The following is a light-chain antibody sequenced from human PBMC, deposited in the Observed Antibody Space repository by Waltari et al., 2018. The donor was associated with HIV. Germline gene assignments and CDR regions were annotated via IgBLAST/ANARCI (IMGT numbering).Light chain of an antibody. CDR3: QQTNSFPIT. Sequence: DIQMTQFPSSVSASVGDRVTMTCRATQGIATCVALYQQQPGTAPKLLIHGASSLQGGVPSRFSGRGSGTFFTLTINSLQPEDFATYFCQQTNSFPITFGQGTRLDTK. J-gene: IGKJ5*01. CDR2: GAS. V-gene: IGKV1D-12*01. CDR1: QGIATC.